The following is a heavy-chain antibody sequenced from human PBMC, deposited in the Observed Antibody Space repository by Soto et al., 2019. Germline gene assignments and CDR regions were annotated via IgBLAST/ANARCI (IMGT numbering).Heavy chain of an antibody. CDR1: EFTFSTFA. J-gene: IGHJ4*02. Sequence: PGGSLRLSCAASEFTFSTFAMSWVRQAPGKGPEWVSVISRCGSVTYYADSVKGRFTISRDNAKNSLYLQMNSLRAEDTAVYYCARDSTGPFDYWGQGTLVTVSS. D-gene: IGHD1-1*01. CDR3: ARDSTGPFDY. CDR2: ISRCGSVT. V-gene: IGHV3-21*01.